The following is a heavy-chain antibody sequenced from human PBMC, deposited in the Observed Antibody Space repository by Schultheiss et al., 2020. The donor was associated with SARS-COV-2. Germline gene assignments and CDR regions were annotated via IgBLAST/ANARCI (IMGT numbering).Heavy chain of an antibody. V-gene: IGHV4-61*01. Sequence: SETLSLTCTVSGGSVSSGSYYWSWIRQPPGKGLEWIGYIYSSGYTNYNPSLESRVTISVDTPKKQFSLKLSSVTAADTAVYFCARGGGYNFLIDSWGQGTLVTVSS. J-gene: IGHJ4*02. CDR3: ARGGGYNFLIDS. CDR1: GGSVSSGSYY. D-gene: IGHD5-18*01. CDR2: IYSSGYT.